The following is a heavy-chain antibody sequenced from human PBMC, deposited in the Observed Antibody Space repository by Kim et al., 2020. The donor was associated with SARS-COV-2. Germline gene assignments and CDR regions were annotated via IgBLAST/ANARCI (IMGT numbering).Heavy chain of an antibody. CDR3: ARGQGWGFDP. CDR1: GGSFSGYY. Sequence: SETLSLTCAVYGGSFSGYYWSWIRQPPGKGLEWIGEINHSGSTNYNPSLKSRVTISVDTSKNQFSLKLSSVTAADTAVYYCARGQGWGFDPWGQGTLVTVSS. CDR2: INHSGST. J-gene: IGHJ5*02. D-gene: IGHD3-16*01. V-gene: IGHV4-34*01.